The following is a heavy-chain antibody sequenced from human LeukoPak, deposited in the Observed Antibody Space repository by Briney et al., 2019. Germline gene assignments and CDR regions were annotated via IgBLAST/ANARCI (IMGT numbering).Heavy chain of an antibody. J-gene: IGHJ4*02. CDR3: ARVVAAAGKGHY. D-gene: IGHD6-13*01. CDR1: GFTFTSYT. V-gene: IGHV3-21*01. CDR2: ISSSSSYI. Sequence: PGGSLRLSCAASGFTFTSYTMNWVRQAPGKGLEWVSSISSSSSYIYYADSVKGRFTISRDNAKNSLYLQMNSLRAEDTAVYYCARVVAAAGKGHYWGQGTLVTVSS.